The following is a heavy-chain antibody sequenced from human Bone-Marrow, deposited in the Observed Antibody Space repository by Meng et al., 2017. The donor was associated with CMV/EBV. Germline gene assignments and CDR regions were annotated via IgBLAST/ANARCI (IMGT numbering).Heavy chain of an antibody. Sequence: SETLSLTCFVYGGSFSGYYWSWIRQPPGKGLEWIGEVAHTGSTNYDSSLKSRVTMSVDTSKTQFSLKLTSVTAADTAVYYCARGDVYYNFWSGYYHQRGQGTLVTVSS. CDR3: ARGDVYYNFWSGYYHQ. CDR1: GGSFSGYY. D-gene: IGHD3-3*01. CDR2: VAHTGST. J-gene: IGHJ4*02. V-gene: IGHV4-34*01.